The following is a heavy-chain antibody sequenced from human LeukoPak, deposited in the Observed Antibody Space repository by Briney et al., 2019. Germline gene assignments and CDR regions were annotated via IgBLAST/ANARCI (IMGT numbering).Heavy chain of an antibody. D-gene: IGHD3-10*01. Sequence: ASVKVSCKASGYTFTSYGISWVRQAPGQGLEWMGWISAYNGNTNYAQKLQGRVTMTTDTSTSTAYMEPRSLRSDDTAVYYCATNKWFGELWVHAFDIWGQGTMVTVSS. CDR3: ATNKWFGELWVHAFDI. V-gene: IGHV1-18*01. CDR1: GYTFTSYG. CDR2: ISAYNGNT. J-gene: IGHJ3*02.